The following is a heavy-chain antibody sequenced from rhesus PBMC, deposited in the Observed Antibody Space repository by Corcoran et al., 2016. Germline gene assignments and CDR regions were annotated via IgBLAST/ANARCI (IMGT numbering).Heavy chain of an antibody. CDR2: VNPNGDSR. CDR3: VRECAGRGYFDY. V-gene: IGHV3-8*01. J-gene: IGHJ4*01. CDR1: GFTFSSFD. Sequence: EVQLVESGGGLVQPGGSLRLSCRTPGFTFSSFDLFWGRQAPGRGLEGVSTVNPNGDSRGYADSVKGRFTTSKETAKNTLFLQMDSLKTEDTAVYYCVRECAGRGYFDYWGQGVLVTVSS.